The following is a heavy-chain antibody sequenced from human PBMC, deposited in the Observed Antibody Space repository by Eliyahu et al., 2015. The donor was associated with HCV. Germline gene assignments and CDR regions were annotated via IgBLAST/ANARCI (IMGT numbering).Heavy chain of an antibody. CDR3: ARAGHSSGWAPFDY. CDR2: IYSGGST. Sequence: EVQLVESGGGLIQPGGSLRLSCAASGFTVSSNYMSWVRQAPGKGLEWVSVIYSGGSTYYADSVKGRFTISRDNSKNTLYLQMNSLRAEDTAVYYCARAGHSSGWAPFDYWGQGTLVTVSS. CDR1: GFTVSSNY. J-gene: IGHJ4*02. D-gene: IGHD6-19*01. V-gene: IGHV3-53*01.